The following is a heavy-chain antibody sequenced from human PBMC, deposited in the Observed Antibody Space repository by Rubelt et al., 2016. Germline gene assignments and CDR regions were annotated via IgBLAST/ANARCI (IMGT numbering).Heavy chain of an antibody. J-gene: IGHJ4*02. Sequence: GGGLVKPGGSLRLSCAASGFTFSNYRMTWVRQAPGKGLEWVSSISSTSSYIYYADSVKGGFTISRDNAKNSLYLQMNSLRDDDTAVYYCARTSSSSCDYWGQGTLVTVSS. CDR1: GFTFSNYR. CDR3: ARTSSSSCDY. CDR2: ISSTSSYI. D-gene: IGHD6-6*01. V-gene: IGHV3-21*01.